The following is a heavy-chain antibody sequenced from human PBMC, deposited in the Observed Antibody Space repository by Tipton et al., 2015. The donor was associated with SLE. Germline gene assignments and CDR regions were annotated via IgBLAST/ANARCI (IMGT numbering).Heavy chain of an antibody. Sequence: TLSLTCTVSGGSISSSGYYWSWIRRPPGKGLEWIGEINHSGNTNYNPSLKSRVTISVDRSKNQFSLKLRSVTAADTAVYYCAGTRYYYDNSPYPYWGQGTLVTVSS. D-gene: IGHD3-22*01. V-gene: IGHV4-39*07. CDR2: INHSGNT. CDR3: AGTRYYYDNSPYPY. J-gene: IGHJ4*02. CDR1: GGSISSSGYY.